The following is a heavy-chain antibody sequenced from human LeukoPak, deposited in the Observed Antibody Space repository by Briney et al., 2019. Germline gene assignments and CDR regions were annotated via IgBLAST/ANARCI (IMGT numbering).Heavy chain of an antibody. V-gene: IGHV3-30*18. J-gene: IGHJ4*02. CDR1: GFTFSSYG. CDR2: ISYDGSNK. D-gene: IGHD2-2*01. Sequence: PGGSLRLSCAASGFTFSSYGMHWVRQAPGKGLEWVAVISYDGSNKYYADSVKGRFTISRDNSKNTLYLQMNSLRAEDTAVYYCAKDLTDCSSTSCYAADYWGQGTLVTVSS. CDR3: AKDLTDCSSTSCYAADY.